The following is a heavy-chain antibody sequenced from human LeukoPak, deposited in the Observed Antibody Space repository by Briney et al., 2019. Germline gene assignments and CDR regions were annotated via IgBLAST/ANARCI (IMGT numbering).Heavy chain of an antibody. CDR2: IYYSGST. Sequence: SETLSLTCTVSGGSISSYYWSWIRQPPGKGLEWIGYIYYSGSTNYNPSLKSRVTISVDTSKNQFSLKLSSVPAADTDVYYCARGRTYYYDSSGYYYVDYWGQGTLVTVSS. CDR3: ARGRTYYYDSSGYYYVDY. CDR1: GGSISSYY. J-gene: IGHJ4*02. D-gene: IGHD3-22*01. V-gene: IGHV4-59*01.